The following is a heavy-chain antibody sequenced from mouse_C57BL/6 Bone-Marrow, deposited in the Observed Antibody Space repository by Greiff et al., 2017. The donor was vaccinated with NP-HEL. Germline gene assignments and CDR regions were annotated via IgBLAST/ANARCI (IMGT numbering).Heavy chain of an antibody. J-gene: IGHJ4*01. CDR3: ARSLRVYDYGSAMDY. D-gene: IGHD2-4*01. Sequence: EVQLQQSGPVLVKPGASVKMSCKASGYTFTDYYMNWVKQSHGKSLEWIGVINPYNGGTSYNQKFKGKATLTVDKSSSTAYMELNSLTSEDSAVYYCARSLRVYDYGSAMDYWGQGTSVTVSS. CDR1: GYTFTDYY. V-gene: IGHV1-19*01. CDR2: INPYNGGT.